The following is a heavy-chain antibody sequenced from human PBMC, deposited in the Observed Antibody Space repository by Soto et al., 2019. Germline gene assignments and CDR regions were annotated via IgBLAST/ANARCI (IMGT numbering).Heavy chain of an antibody. D-gene: IGHD2-2*01. V-gene: IGHV4-31*03. CDR2: IYYSGST. CDR1: GGSISSRSHY. Sequence: SETLSLTCTVSGGSISSRSHYWGWIRQSPGKHLEWIGCIYYSGSTYYNPSLKSRVTISVDTSKNQFSLKLSSVTAADTAVYYCARGSVVVPAAMLGYYFDYWGQGTLVTVSS. CDR3: ARGSVVVPAAMLGYYFDY. J-gene: IGHJ4*02.